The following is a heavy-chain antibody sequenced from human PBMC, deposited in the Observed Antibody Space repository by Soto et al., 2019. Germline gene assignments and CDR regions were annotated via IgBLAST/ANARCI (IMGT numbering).Heavy chain of an antibody. V-gene: IGHV4-30-2*01. J-gene: IGHJ4*02. Sequence: SETLSLTCAVSGGSISSGGYSWSWIRQPPGKGLEWIGYIYHSGSTYYNPSLKSRVTISVNKSKNQFSLKLSSVTAADTAVYYCAAKSYYGSSGYPRPIFWGQGTLVTV. D-gene: IGHD3-22*01. CDR1: GGSISSGGYS. CDR3: AAKSYYGSSGYPRPIF. CDR2: IYHSGST.